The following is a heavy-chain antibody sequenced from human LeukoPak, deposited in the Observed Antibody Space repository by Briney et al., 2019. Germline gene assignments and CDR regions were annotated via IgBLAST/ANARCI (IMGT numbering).Heavy chain of an antibody. CDR1: GYTFTSYG. CDR2: ISAYNGNT. J-gene: IGHJ4*02. V-gene: IGHV1-18*01. D-gene: IGHD1-26*01. CDR3: ARLWELRKAFPFDY. Sequence: ASVKVSCKASGYTFTSYGISWVRQAPGQGLEWMGWISAYNGNTNYAQNLQGRVTMTTDTSTTTPYMELKSLRADDTAVYYCARLWELRKAFPFDYWGQGTLVTVSS.